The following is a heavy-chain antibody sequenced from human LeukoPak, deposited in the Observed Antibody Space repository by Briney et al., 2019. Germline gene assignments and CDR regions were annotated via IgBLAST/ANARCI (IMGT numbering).Heavy chain of an antibody. CDR3: ARARGISGTTPHRYCDY. J-gene: IGHJ4*02. CDR1: GFTFSSYS. V-gene: IGHV3-21*01. D-gene: IGHD1-7*01. CDR2: ISSSSSYI. Sequence: GGSLRLSCAASGFTFSSYSMNGVRQAPGKGLEWVSSISSSSSYIYYADSVKGRFTISRDNAKNSLHLQMKSLRAEDTAVYYCARARGISGTTPHRYCDYWGQGTLVTVSS.